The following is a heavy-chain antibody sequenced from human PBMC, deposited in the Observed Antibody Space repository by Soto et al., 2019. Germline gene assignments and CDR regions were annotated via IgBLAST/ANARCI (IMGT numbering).Heavy chain of an antibody. CDR3: ARKEGSELEF. V-gene: IGHV1-2*02. J-gene: IGHJ4*02. CDR1: GYTFTDAY. CDR2: INPKNGGT. Sequence: QVRLVQSGAEVKKPGASVKVTCKPSGYTFTDAYIHWVRQAPGQGLEWLGWINPKNGGTNYAQKFQGRVTMTSDTPSRTAFMDLSSLNPHCTAVYYCARKEGSELEFWGQGTRVTVTS.